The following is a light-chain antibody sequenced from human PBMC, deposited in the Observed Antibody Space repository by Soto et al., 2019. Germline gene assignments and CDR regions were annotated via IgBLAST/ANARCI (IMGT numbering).Light chain of an antibody. V-gene: IGKV1-33*01. J-gene: IGKJ2*01. Sequence: DIQMTQSPSSLSASVGDRVSITCQASHHVNKYLTWYQQKPGKAPNLLIYDVSKLKTGVASRFSGSGSGTQFTLTITTLQPEDFATDYCQHHDVAPYTFGQVTRLDIK. CDR2: DVS. CDR1: HHVNKY. CDR3: QHHDVAPYT.